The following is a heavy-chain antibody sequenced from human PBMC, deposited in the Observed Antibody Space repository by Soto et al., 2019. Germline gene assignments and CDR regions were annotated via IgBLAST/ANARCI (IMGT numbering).Heavy chain of an antibody. V-gene: IGHV3-48*02. CDR3: ARGGAGRPDY. J-gene: IGHJ4*02. CDR2: ISGGTDTT. Sequence: EVQLVNSGGGLVQPGGSLRLSCAASGFTFSFYGMNWVRQAPGKGLEWVSYISGGTDTTNYADSVKGRFTISRDNAKSSLYLQLNSLRDDDTAVYYCARGGAGRPDYWGQGTLVTVSS. D-gene: IGHD6-13*01. CDR1: GFTFSFYG.